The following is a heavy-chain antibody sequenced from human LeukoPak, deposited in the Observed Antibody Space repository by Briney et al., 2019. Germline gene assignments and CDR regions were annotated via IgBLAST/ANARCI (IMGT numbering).Heavy chain of an antibody. D-gene: IGHD6-6*01. Sequence: GGSLRLSCAASGFTFSSYAMSWVRQAPGKGLEWVSAIIGSGGSTFYADSVKGRFTISRDNSKNALCLQMYSLSADDTAVYYCAKGASSSGGGGGWGGQGTLVTVSS. V-gene: IGHV3-23*01. CDR2: IIGSGGST. J-gene: IGHJ1*01. CDR3: AKGASSSGGGGGW. CDR1: GFTFSSYA.